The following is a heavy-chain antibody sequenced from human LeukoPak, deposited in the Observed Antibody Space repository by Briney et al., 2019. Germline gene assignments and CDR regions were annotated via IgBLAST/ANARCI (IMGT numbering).Heavy chain of an antibody. CDR2: IYSNEHT. Sequence: SETLSLTCSVSGDSITSFDWSWVRQPAGMGLEWIGRIYSNEHTYSNPSLRGRVTISVDKSRNLVSLRLSSVAAADTGVYYCARDRGIGIVESRVAFDLWGQGTMVTVSS. CDR1: GDSITSFD. CDR3: ARDRGIGIVESRVAFDL. V-gene: IGHV4-4*07. J-gene: IGHJ3*01. D-gene: IGHD3-22*01.